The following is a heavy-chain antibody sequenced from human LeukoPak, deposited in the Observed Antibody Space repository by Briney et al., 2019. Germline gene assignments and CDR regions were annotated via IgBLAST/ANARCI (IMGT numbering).Heavy chain of an antibody. D-gene: IGHD6-19*01. CDR2: ISGSGGST. CDR1: GFTFSSYA. Sequence: PGGSLRLSCAASGFTFSSYAMSWVRQAPGKGLEWVSAISGSGGSTYYADSVKGRFTISRDNSKNTLYLQMNSLRAEDTAVYCCAKEGTQWLVPYVDYWGQGTLVTVSS. CDR3: AKEGTQWLVPYVDY. J-gene: IGHJ4*02. V-gene: IGHV3-23*01.